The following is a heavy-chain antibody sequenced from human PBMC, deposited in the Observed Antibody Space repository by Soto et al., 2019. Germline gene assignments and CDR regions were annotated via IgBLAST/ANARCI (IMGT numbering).Heavy chain of an antibody. J-gene: IGHJ4*02. Sequence: QVQLVESGGGVVQPGRSLRLSCAASGFTSSSYGMHWVRQAPGKGLEWVAVIWYDGSNKYYADSVKGRFTISRDNSKNTLYLQMNSLRAEDTAVYYCARDRWRGSGRADYWGQGTLVTVSS. D-gene: IGHD3-10*01. CDR1: GFTSSSYG. CDR3: ARDRWRGSGRADY. CDR2: IWYDGSNK. V-gene: IGHV3-33*01.